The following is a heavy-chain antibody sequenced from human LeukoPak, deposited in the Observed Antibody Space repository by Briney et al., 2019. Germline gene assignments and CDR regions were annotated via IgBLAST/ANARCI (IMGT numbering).Heavy chain of an antibody. CDR2: IKQDGSEK. Sequence: GGSLRLSCAASGFTFSSYWMSWVRQAPGKGLEWVANIKQDGSEKYHVDSVKGRFTISRDNAKNSLYLQMNSLRAEDTTVYYCARDYRAGRTYDFWSGYYGYYFDYWGQGTLVTVSS. CDR3: ARDYRAGRTYDFWSGYYGYYFDY. D-gene: IGHD3-3*01. J-gene: IGHJ4*02. V-gene: IGHV3-7*05. CDR1: GFTFSSYW.